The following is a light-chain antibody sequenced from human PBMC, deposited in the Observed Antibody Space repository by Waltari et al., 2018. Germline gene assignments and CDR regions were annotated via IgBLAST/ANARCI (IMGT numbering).Light chain of an antibody. V-gene: IGKV4-1*01. Sequence: IVMTQSPDSLAVSLGERATINCKSSQSVFYSSNNKNSLAWFQQKPGQPPKLLIYWASTRESGVPDRFSGSGSGTDFTLTISSLQAEDVAVYYCQQYYSSPWTFGQGTKVEVK. CDR3: QQYYSSPWT. J-gene: IGKJ1*01. CDR1: QSVFYSSNNKNS. CDR2: WAS.